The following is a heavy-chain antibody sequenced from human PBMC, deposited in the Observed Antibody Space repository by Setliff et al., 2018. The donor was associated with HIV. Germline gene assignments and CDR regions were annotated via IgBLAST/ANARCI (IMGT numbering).Heavy chain of an antibody. Sequence: ASVKVSCKTSGYTFTNYYFHWVRQAPGQGLEWMGVITPKGGSANYAQKFQGRVTMASDTSTSTVYMELRSLRSDDTAVYFCTRSSSDWIQVRFDPWGQGTLVTVSS. CDR1: GYTFTNYY. V-gene: IGHV1-46*01. J-gene: IGHJ5*02. D-gene: IGHD6-19*01. CDR3: TRSSSDWIQVRFDP. CDR2: ITPKGGSA.